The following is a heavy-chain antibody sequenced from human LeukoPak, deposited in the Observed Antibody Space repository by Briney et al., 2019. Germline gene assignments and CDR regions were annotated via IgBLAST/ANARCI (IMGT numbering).Heavy chain of an antibody. J-gene: IGHJ6*03. CDR1: GGSISSYY. CDR2: IYYSGST. CDR3: AREGNTMVRGVPIYYYYMDV. V-gene: IGHV4-59*01. D-gene: IGHD3-10*01. Sequence: SETLSLTCTVSGGSISSYYWSWIRQPPGKGLEWIGYIYYSGSTNYNPSLKSRVTISVDTSKNQFSLKLSSVTAADTAVYYCAREGNTMVRGVPIYYYYMDVWGKGTTVTISS.